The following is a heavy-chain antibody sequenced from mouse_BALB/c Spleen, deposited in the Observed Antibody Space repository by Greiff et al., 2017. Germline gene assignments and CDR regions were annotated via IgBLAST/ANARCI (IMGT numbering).Heavy chain of an antibody. J-gene: IGHJ4*01. CDR1: GFTFSSFG. D-gene: IGHD2-10*02. CDR3: SISPSNYAIDY. V-gene: IGHV5-17*02. CDR2: ISSGSSTI. Sequence: EVKLVESGGGLVQPGGSRKLSCAASGFTFSSFGMHWVRQAPEKGLEWVAYISSGSSTIYYADTVKGRFTITRDNPKNTLFLQMTSLRSEDTAMSYCSISPSNYAIDYWGQGTSVTVSS.